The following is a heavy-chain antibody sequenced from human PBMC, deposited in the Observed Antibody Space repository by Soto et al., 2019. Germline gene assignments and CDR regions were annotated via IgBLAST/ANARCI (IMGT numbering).Heavy chain of an antibody. D-gene: IGHD3-10*01. CDR2: ISGSGGST. CDR3: ARDMVRGVIGYYFDY. V-gene: IGHV3-23*01. J-gene: IGHJ4*02. Sequence: PGGSLRLSCAASGFTFSSYAMSWVRQAPGKGLEWVSAISGSGGSTYYADSVKGRFTISRDNSKNTLYLQMNSLRAEDTAVYYCARDMVRGVIGYYFDYWGQGTLVTVSS. CDR1: GFTFSSYA.